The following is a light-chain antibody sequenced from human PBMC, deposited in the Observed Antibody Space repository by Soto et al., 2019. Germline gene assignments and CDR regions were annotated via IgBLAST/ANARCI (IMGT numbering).Light chain of an antibody. CDR1: QDISNY. V-gene: IGKV1-33*01. Sequence: DVQMTQAPSSLSASVLYRVTITCQASQDISNYLNWYQQKPGKAPKLLIYDASNLETGVPSRFSGSGSGTDFTFTISSLQPEDIATYYCQQYDNLPITFGQGTRLEI. CDR2: DAS. CDR3: QQYDNLPIT. J-gene: IGKJ5*01.